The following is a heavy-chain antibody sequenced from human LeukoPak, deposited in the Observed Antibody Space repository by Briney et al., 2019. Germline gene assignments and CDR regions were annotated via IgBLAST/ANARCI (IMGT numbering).Heavy chain of an antibody. CDR2: IGGSCRIT. CDR3: AREFTPLIQFWPRSLDDRYGMDV. Sequence: GGSLTLSCAASGFTFSSYPMIWVRHAPGKGLEWVSIIGGSCRITYYTDSVKGRFTISRDNSDNTLYLQMNSLRDEDTAVYYCAREFTPLIQFWPRSLDDRYGMDVWGQGTTVTV. D-gene: IGHD5-18*01. CDR1: GFTFSSYP. J-gene: IGHJ6*02. V-gene: IGHV3-23*01.